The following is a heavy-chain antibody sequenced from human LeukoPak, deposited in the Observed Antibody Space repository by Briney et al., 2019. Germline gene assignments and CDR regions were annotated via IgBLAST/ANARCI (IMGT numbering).Heavy chain of an antibody. J-gene: IGHJ4*02. V-gene: IGHV3-7*01. Sequence: GGSLRLSCAASGFTFSNYWMSWVRQAPGKGLEWVANIKQDGSEKYYVDSVKGRFTISRDNAKNSLYLQMNSLRAEDTAVYYCARGVLTYYYDSSGYHFDYWGQGTLVTVSS. CDR3: ARGVLTYYYDSSGYHFDY. CDR2: IKQDGSEK. CDR1: GFTFSNYW. D-gene: IGHD3-22*01.